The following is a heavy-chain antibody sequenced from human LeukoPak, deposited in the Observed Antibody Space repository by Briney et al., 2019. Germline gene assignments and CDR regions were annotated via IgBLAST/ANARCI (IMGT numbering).Heavy chain of an antibody. CDR1: GGSISSYY. CDR2: IYYSGNT. J-gene: IGHJ4*02. Sequence: PSETLSLTCTVSGGSISSYYWSWIRQPPGKGLEWIGYIYYSGNTNYNPSLKSRVTISVDTSKNQFSLKLSSVTAADTAVYYCARQGSGSYRGLIDYWGQGTLVTVSS. V-gene: IGHV4-59*08. D-gene: IGHD3-10*01. CDR3: ARQGSGSYRGLIDY.